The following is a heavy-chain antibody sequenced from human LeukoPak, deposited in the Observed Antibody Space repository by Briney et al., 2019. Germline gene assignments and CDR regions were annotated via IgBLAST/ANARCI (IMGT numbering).Heavy chain of an antibody. CDR3: ARGSSSWPYYYNLDV. CDR2: ISSSGGHI. Sequence: GGSLRLSCAASGFTFSSYWMHWVRQAPGKGLEWVSSISSSGGHIYYADSVKGRFTISRDNAKNSLYLQMNSLRAEDTAVYYCARGSSSWPYYYNLDVWGQGTTVTVS. D-gene: IGHD6-6*01. J-gene: IGHJ6*02. V-gene: IGHV3-21*01. CDR1: GFTFSSYW.